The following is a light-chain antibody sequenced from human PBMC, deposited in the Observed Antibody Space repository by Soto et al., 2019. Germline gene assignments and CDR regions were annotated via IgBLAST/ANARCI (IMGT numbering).Light chain of an antibody. Sequence: QSALTQPASVSGSPGQSITISCTGTSSDIGTYVYVSWYQHHPGKAPKLMIYEVTNRPSGVSNRFSGSKSGNAASLTVSGLQAEDEADYYCSSYAGSNIWVFGGGTKLTVL. V-gene: IGLV2-14*01. CDR2: EVT. CDR1: SSDIGTYVY. CDR3: SSYAGSNIWV. J-gene: IGLJ3*02.